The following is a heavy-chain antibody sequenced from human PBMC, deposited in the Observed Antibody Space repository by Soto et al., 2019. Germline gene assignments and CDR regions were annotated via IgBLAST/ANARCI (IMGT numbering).Heavy chain of an antibody. J-gene: IGHJ3*02. V-gene: IGHV1-69*01. D-gene: IGHD3-22*01. Sequence: QVQLVQSGAEVKKPGSSVKVSCKASGGTFSSYAISWVRQAPGQGLEWMGGIIPIFGTANYAQKFQGTFTITADESTRTAYMEMSSMRSEDTAVYYCARAYYYDSSGYYFRDGVVDAFDIWGQGTMVTVSS. CDR1: GGTFSSYA. CDR3: ARAYYYDSSGYYFRDGVVDAFDI. CDR2: IIPIFGTA.